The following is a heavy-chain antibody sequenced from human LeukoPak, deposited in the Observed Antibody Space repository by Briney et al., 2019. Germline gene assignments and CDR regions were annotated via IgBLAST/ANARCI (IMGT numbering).Heavy chain of an antibody. CDR2: INQDGSEK. Sequence: GESLRLSCAASGFTFTTYWMSWVRQLPGKGLEWVANINQDGSEKFYVDSVKGRFIISRDNAKNSLYLQFNSLRAEDTAVYYCARERASGYCSGGGCYGYFDYWGQGTLVIVSS. V-gene: IGHV3-7*01. CDR1: GFTFTTYW. CDR3: ARERASGYCSGGGCYGYFDY. D-gene: IGHD2-15*01. J-gene: IGHJ4*02.